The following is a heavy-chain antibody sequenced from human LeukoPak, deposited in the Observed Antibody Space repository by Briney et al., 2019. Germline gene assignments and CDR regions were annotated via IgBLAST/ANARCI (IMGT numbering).Heavy chain of an antibody. D-gene: IGHD2-21*02. J-gene: IGHJ4*02. CDR2: IYNSGST. Sequence: SETLSLTCTVSGGSISSYYWSWIRQPAGKGLEWIGRIYNSGSTNYNPSLKSRVTISVDTSKNQFSLKLSSVTAADTAVDYCARDRDYYFDYWGQGTLVTVSS. V-gene: IGHV4-4*07. CDR3: ARDRDYYFDY. CDR1: GGSISSYY.